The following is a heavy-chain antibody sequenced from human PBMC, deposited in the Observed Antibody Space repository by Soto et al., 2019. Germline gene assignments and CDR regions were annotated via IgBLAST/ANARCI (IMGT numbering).Heavy chain of an antibody. CDR2: ISYGGGYT. D-gene: IGHD2-15*01. V-gene: IGHV3-30*04. CDR1: GFTFSTYA. CDR3: VRTSVAATWGYHFDY. Sequence: VGSLRLYCAASGFTFSTYAMNWGRQAPGKGLEWVAVISYGGGYTYYADSVKGRFTISRDNSKKTMFLQTNSLRADDTAIYYCVRTSVAATWGYHFDYLVQGSLVTVSP. J-gene: IGHJ4*02.